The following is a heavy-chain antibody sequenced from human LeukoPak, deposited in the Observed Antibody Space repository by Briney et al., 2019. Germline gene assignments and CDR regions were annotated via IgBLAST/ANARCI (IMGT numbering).Heavy chain of an antibody. Sequence: PGGSLRLSCAASGFTFSTYWMSWVRQAPGKGLKWVANIKRDGSEKYYVDSVKGRFTISRDNGKNSLYLQMNSLRVEDTAVYYCARALIVVADDYYYGMDVWGQGTTVTVSS. D-gene: IGHD6-19*01. V-gene: IGHV3-7*01. J-gene: IGHJ6*02. CDR1: GFTFSTYW. CDR3: ARALIVVADDYYYGMDV. CDR2: IKRDGSEK.